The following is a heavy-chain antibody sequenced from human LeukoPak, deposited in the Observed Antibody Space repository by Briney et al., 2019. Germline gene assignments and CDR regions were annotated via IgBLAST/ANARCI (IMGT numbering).Heavy chain of an antibody. V-gene: IGHV3-9*01. D-gene: IGHD3-10*01. J-gene: IGHJ4*02. CDR1: GFTFDDYA. CDR2: ISWNSGSI. Sequence: GGSLRLSCAASGFTFDDYAMHWVRQAPGKGLEWVSGISWNSGSIGYADSVKGRFTISRDNAKNSLYLQMNSLRAEDTALYYCAKDIGYGSGSFDYWGQGNLVTVSS. CDR3: AKDIGYGSGSFDY.